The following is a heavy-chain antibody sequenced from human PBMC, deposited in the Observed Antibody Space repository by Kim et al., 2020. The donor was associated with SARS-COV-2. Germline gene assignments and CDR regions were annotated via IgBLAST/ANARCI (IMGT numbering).Heavy chain of an antibody. D-gene: IGHD6-25*01. V-gene: IGHV3-7*03. J-gene: IGHJ4*02. CDR2: INQDGSTK. CDR1: EFTFSSHW. CDR3: TNDGGFNRFDY. Sequence: GGSLRLSCAASEFTFSSHWMTWVRQAPGEGPEWVANINQDGSTKNYVGSVRGRFTISRDNAKNSLFLQMNSVRVEDTAVYYCTNDGGFNRFDYWGQGTLVTVSS.